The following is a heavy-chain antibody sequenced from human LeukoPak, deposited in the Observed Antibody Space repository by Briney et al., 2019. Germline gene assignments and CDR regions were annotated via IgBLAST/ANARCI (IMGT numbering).Heavy chain of an antibody. Sequence: PGGSLRLSCSVSGFIFRDFSMSWVRQAPGKGLEWVAKMNEYGSEIFYVDSVKGRFTISRDNGKSSVYLQLNSLRADDTAIYYCAKDIPGGGDDYWGQGTLVTVSS. D-gene: IGHD2-21*02. CDR1: GFIFRDFS. J-gene: IGHJ4*02. V-gene: IGHV3-7*01. CDR3: AKDIPGGGDDY. CDR2: MNEYGSEI.